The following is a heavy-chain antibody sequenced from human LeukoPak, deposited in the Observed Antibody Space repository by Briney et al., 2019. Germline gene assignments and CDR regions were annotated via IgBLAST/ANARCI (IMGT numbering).Heavy chain of an antibody. V-gene: IGHV3-23*01. CDR3: AKDSRPTTMIVPLGYFQH. J-gene: IGHJ1*01. Sequence: GGSLRLSCAASGFTFSSYAMSWVRQAPGKGLEWVSAISGSGGSTYYADSVKGRFTISRDNSKNTLYLQMNSLRAEDTAVYYCAKDSRPTTMIVPLGYFQHWGQGTLVTVSS. CDR1: GFTFSSYA. CDR2: ISGSGGST. D-gene: IGHD3-22*01.